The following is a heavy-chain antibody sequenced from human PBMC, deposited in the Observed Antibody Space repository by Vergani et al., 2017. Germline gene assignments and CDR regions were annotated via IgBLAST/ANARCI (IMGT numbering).Heavy chain of an antibody. V-gene: IGHV3-33*01. CDR3: ARDNPYDFWSGYMMGAFDI. D-gene: IGHD3-3*01. CDR2: IWYDGSNK. CDR1: GFTFSSYG. Sequence: QVQLVESGGGVVQPGRSLRLSCAASGFTFSSYGMHWVRQAPGKGLEWVAVIWYDGSNKYYADSVKGRFTISRDNSKNTLYLQMNSLSAEDTAVYYCARDNPYDFWSGYMMGAFDIWGQGTMVTVSS. J-gene: IGHJ3*02.